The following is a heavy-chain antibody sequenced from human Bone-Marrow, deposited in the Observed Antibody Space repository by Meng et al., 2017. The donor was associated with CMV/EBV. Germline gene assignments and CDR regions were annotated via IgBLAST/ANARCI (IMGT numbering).Heavy chain of an antibody. V-gene: IGHV4-39*07. D-gene: IGHD2-21*01. CDR1: GGSISSSSYY. CDR2: IYYSGST. CDR3: ARGNIVVVIAPFDY. J-gene: IGHJ4*02. Sequence: SETLSLTCTVSGGSISSSSYYWGWIRQPPGKGLEWIGSIYYSGSTYYNPSLKSRVTISVDTSKNQFSLKLSSVTAADTAVYYCARGNIVVVIAPFDYWRQGTLVTVSS.